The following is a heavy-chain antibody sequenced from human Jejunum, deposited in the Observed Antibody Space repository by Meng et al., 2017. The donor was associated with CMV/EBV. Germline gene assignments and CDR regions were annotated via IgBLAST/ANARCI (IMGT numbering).Heavy chain of an antibody. CDR3: ARDSPLDGYSLLDY. CDR2: IDPNTGNP. CDR1: GYTFTSYA. D-gene: IGHD5-24*01. V-gene: IGHV7-4-1*02. Sequence: VQRGPSRSECKQPGAQLKVSCRPSGYTFTSYAINWVRQAPGQGPDWMGWIDPNTGNPTYDQGFTGRFVFSLDTSVSTAYLQINSLRADDTAVYYCARDSPLDGYSLLDYWGQGTLVTVSS. J-gene: IGHJ4*02.